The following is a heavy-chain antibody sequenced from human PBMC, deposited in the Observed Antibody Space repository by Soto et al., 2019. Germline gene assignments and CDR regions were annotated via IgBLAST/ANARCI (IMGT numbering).Heavy chain of an antibody. CDR1: GGSFSTYY. V-gene: IGHV4-59*12. CDR2: IHYSGSI. CDR3: AREDDGGDRDYYGLDV. Sequence: SETLSLTCTVYGGSFSTYYWTWIRQSPGKGLEWIGYIHYSGSIIYNPSFKSRVTISVDTSKNQFSLQLSSVTAADTAVYFCAREDDGGDRDYYGLDVWGQGTTVTVSS. J-gene: IGHJ6*02. D-gene: IGHD2-21*02.